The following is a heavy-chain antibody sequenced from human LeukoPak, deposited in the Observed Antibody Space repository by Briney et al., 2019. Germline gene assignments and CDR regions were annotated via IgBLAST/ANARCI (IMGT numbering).Heavy chain of an antibody. CDR3: ARGLDYDSSGDPYFDY. J-gene: IGHJ4*02. V-gene: IGHV3-23*01. D-gene: IGHD3-22*01. CDR2: ISGSGGST. CDR1: GLTFSTFG. Sequence: GGSLRLSCAASGLTFSTFGMHWVRQAPGKGLEWVSAISGSGGSTYYADSVKGRFTISRDNSKNTLYLQMNSLRAEDTAVYYCARGLDYDSSGDPYFDYWGQGTLVTVSS.